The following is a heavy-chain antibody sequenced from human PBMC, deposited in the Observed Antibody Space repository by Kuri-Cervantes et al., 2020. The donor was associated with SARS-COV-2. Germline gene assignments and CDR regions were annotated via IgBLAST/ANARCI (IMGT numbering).Heavy chain of an antibody. D-gene: IGHD3-22*01. CDR1: GYTFTSYY. Sequence: ASVKVSCKASGYTFTSYYTHWVRQAPGQGLEWMGIINPSGGSTSYAQKFQGRVTMTRDTSTSTVYMELSSLRSEDTAVYYCARAARGIVVVINLDYWGQGTLVTVSS. CDR3: ARAARGIVVVINLDY. J-gene: IGHJ4*02. CDR2: INPSGGST. V-gene: IGHV1-46*01.